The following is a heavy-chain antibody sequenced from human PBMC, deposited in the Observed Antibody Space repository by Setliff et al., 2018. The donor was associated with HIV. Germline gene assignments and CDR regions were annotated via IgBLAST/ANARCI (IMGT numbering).Heavy chain of an antibody. CDR3: ARGKTWLRFLDY. CDR1: GYNLHNYG. CDR2: INTHSGYT. V-gene: IGHV1-18*01. Sequence: ASVKVSCKASGYNLHNYGISWVRQAPGQGLEWMGWINTHSGYTNYAQNAQGRVTVTMDTSTSTAYMELRSLKSDDTAVYYCARGKTWLRFLDYWGQGTLVTVSS. J-gene: IGHJ4*02. D-gene: IGHD5-12*01.